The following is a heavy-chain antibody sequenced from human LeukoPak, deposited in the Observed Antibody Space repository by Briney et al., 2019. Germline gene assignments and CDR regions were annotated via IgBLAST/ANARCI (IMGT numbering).Heavy chain of an antibody. CDR1: GYTFTSYG. Sequence: ASVKVSCKASGYTFTSYGISWVRQAPGQGLEWMGWISAYNGNTNYAQKLQGRVTMTTDTSTSTAYMELRSLRSDDTAVYYCARTVNLDSSGRYIDYWGQGTLVTVSS. CDR3: ARTVNLDSSGRYIDY. J-gene: IGHJ4*02. V-gene: IGHV1-18*01. D-gene: IGHD3-22*01. CDR2: ISAYNGNT.